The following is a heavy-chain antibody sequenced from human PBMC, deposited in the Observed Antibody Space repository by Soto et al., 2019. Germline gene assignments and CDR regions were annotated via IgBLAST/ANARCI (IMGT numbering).Heavy chain of an antibody. V-gene: IGHV1-58*01. D-gene: IGHD5-12*01. CDR3: AAPSREMATSVYYYGMDV. CDR2: IVVGSGNT. Sequence: QMQLVQSGPEVKKPGTSVKVSCKASGFTFTSSAVQWVRQARGQRLEWIGWIVVGSGNTNYAQKFQERVTITRDMSTSTVYMELSSLRSEDTAVYYCAAPSREMATSVYYYGMDVWGQGTTVTVSS. CDR1: GFTFTSSA. J-gene: IGHJ6*02.